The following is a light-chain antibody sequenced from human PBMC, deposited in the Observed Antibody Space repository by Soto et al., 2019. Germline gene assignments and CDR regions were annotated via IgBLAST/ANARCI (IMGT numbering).Light chain of an antibody. Sequence: EIVLTQSPATLSLSPGKRATLSCRASQSVSSSLAWYQQKPGQAPRLLIYDASNRATGIPARFSGSGSGTDFTLTISSQEPEDFALYYCQQRTNWPITFGQGTRLEIK. J-gene: IGKJ5*01. CDR1: QSVSSS. V-gene: IGKV3-11*01. CDR3: QQRTNWPIT. CDR2: DAS.